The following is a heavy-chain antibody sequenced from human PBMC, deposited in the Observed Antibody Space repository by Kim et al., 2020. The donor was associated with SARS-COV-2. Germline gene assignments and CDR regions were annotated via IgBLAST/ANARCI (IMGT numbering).Heavy chain of an antibody. V-gene: IGHV4-31*03. D-gene: IGHD1-26*01. CDR3: ARDTPSGSYPMDV. J-gene: IGHJ6*02. CDR2: IYYSGST. CDR1: GGSISSGGYY. Sequence: SETLSLTCTVSGGSISSGGYYWSWIRQHPGKGLEWIGYIYYSGSTYYNPSLKSRVTISVDTSKNQFSLKLSSVTAADTAVYYCARDTPSGSYPMDVWGQGTTVTVSS.